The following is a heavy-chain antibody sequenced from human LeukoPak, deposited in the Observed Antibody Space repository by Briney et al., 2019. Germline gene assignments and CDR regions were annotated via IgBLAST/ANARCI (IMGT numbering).Heavy chain of an antibody. CDR3: AKDIGSSGWYGGFDY. J-gene: IGHJ4*02. CDR2: INEEGSEK. D-gene: IGHD6-19*01. V-gene: IGHV3-7*03. Sequence: GGSLRLSCAASGFPFSRYWTSWVRPATGKGREGVANINEEGSEKYYVDSVKGRFTISRDNAKNSLYLQMNSLRAEDTALYYCAKDIGSSGWYGGFDYWGQGTLVTVSS. CDR1: GFPFSRYW.